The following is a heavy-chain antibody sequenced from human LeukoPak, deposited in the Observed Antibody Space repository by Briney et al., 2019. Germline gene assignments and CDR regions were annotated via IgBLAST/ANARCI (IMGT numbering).Heavy chain of an antibody. CDR2: IIPILGIA. J-gene: IGHJ4*02. V-gene: IGHV1-69*04. CDR3: ARDLAHYSGYDFALDY. D-gene: IGHD5-12*01. Sequence: WASVKVSCKASGGTFSSYAISWVRQAPGQGLEWMGRIIPILGIANYAQKFQGRVTITADKSTSTAYMELSSLRSEDTAVYYCARDLAHYSGYDFALDYWGQGTLVTVSS. CDR1: GGTFSSYA.